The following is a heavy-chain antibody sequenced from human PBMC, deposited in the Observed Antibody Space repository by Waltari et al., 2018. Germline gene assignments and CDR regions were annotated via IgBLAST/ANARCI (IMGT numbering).Heavy chain of an antibody. CDR1: SGSLSSSS. V-gene: IGHV4-59*01. CDR2: GQYSGST. D-gene: IGHD3-10*01. CDR3: ARFSRGRYFDY. Sequence: QVQLQGSGPGLVEPSETLSLTCTVSSGSLSSSSWSWIRQPPGRGLEWIVHGQYSGSTNYNPSLKVRVTISVDTSKRQFSLRLSSVTAADTAVYYWARFSRGRYFDYWGQGTLVTVSS. J-gene: IGHJ4*02.